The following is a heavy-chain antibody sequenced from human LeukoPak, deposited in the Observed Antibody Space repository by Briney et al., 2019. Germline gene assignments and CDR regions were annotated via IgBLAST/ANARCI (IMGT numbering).Heavy chain of an antibody. CDR2: IYYSGST. CDR1: GGSISTYY. D-gene: IGHD3-22*01. CDR3: AREGYYDTSASGAFDI. J-gene: IGHJ3*02. Sequence: SETLSLTCTVSGGSISTYYWSWIRQPPGKGLEWIGYIYYSGSTNYNPSLKSRVTISVDTSKNQFSLKLTSMTAADTAVYYCAREGYYDTSASGAFDIWGQGTMVTVSS. V-gene: IGHV4-59*12.